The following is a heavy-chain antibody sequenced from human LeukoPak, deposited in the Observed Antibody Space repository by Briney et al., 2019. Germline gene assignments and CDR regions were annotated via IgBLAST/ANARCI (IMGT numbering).Heavy chain of an antibody. CDR2: IIPIFGTA. J-gene: IGHJ5*02. CDR1: GGTFSIYA. V-gene: IGHV1-69*05. CDR3: ARVHPPYGDYEVFWFDP. D-gene: IGHD4-17*01. Sequence: SVKVSCKASGGTFSIYAISWVRQAPGQGLEWMGRIIPIFGTANYAQKFQGRVTITTDESTSTAYKELSSLRSEDTAVYYCARVHPPYGDYEVFWFDPWGQGTLVTVSS.